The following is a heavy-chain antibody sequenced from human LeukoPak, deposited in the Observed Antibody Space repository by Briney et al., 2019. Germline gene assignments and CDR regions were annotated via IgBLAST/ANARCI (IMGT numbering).Heavy chain of an antibody. Sequence: KASETLSLTCAVSGYSISSGYYWGWIRQPPGEGLEWIGSIYDSASTYYNPSLKGRVTMSVDTSKNQFPLQLSCLTAADTAVYYCASGREINWFDPWGQGTLVTVSS. CDR1: GYSISSGYY. D-gene: IGHD1-26*01. J-gene: IGHJ5*02. V-gene: IGHV4-38-2*01. CDR3: ASGREINWFDP. CDR2: IYDSAST.